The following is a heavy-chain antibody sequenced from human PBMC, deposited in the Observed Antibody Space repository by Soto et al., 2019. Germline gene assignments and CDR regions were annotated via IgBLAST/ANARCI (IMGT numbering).Heavy chain of an antibody. V-gene: IGHV3-11*05. D-gene: IGHD4-17*01. CDR1: GFTFSDYY. J-gene: IGHJ4*02. CDR3: ASGSRYGFMTTVTTNDY. Sequence: QVQLVESGGGLVKPGGSLRLSCAASGFTFSDYYMSWIRQAPGKGLEWVSYISSSSSYTNYADSVKGRFTISRDNAKNXXYLQMNSRRAEDAAVYYCASGSRYGFMTTVTTNDYWGQGTLVTVSS. CDR2: ISSSSSYT.